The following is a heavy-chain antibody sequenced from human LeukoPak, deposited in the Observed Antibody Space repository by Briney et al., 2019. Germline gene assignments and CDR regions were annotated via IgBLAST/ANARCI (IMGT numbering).Heavy chain of an antibody. CDR1: GDSVSSNSTA. CDR2: TYYRSKWYS. J-gene: IGHJ4*02. V-gene: IGHV6-1*01. D-gene: IGHD3-22*01. Sequence: SQTLSLTCAISGDSVSSNSTACNWIRQSPSRGFECLGRTYYRSKWYSDYAVSVKSRTTINPDTSKNQFSLQLNSVTPEDTAVYYCAREHDSSGSDYWGQGTLVTVSS. CDR3: AREHDSSGSDY.